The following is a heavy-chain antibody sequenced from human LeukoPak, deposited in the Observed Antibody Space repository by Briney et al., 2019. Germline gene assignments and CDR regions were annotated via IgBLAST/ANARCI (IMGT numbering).Heavy chain of an antibody. V-gene: IGHV3-53*01. D-gene: IGHD1-1*01. CDR1: EFTVSSTY. J-gene: IGHJ4*02. Sequence: GGPLRLSCAASEFTVSSTYMSWVRQAPGKGLEWVSVIYRGGSTYYADSVKGRFTISRDNSKNTLYLQMNSLRVDDTALYYCARGGENWSFDYWGQGTLVTVSS. CDR3: ARGGENWSFDY. CDR2: IYRGGST.